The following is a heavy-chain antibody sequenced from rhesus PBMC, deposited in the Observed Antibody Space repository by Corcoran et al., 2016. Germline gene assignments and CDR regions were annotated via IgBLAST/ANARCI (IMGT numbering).Heavy chain of an antibody. V-gene: IGHV4-160*01. D-gene: IGHD1-44*02. J-gene: IGHJ6*01. CDR3: ARDVGATTKDKYGLDS. Sequence: QVQLQESGPGLVKPSETLSLTCTVSGGSISDSYYWSWIRQPPGKGLEWMGRIYGSGGSTHYNPSLKSRFTISRDTSKNQFSLKLSSVTAADTAVYYCARDVGATTKDKYGLDSWGQGVVVTVSS. CDR1: GGSISDSYY. CDR2: IYGSGGST.